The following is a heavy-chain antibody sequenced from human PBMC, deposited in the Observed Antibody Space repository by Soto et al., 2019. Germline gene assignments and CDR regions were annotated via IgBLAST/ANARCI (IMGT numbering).Heavy chain of an antibody. CDR3: ARGGVSSSSPWSGFDY. D-gene: IGHD6-6*01. CDR2: TYYRSKYYY. CDR1: GDSVSSNSAA. J-gene: IGHJ4*02. V-gene: IGHV6-1*01. Sequence: PSQTLSLTCAISGDSVSSNSAAWNWLRQSPSGGLEWLGRTYYRSKYYYEYAQSVKSRITINPDTSSNHFSLQLNSVTPEDTAVYYXARGGVSSSSPWSGFDYWGPGNLVTVSS.